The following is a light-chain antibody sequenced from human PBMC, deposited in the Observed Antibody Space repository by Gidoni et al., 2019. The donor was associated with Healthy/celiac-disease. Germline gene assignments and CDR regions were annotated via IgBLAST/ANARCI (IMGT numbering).Light chain of an antibody. CDR2: GAS. CDR3: QQDNNWPPEYT. J-gene: IGKJ2*01. Sequence: EIVMTQSPATLSVSPGERATLSCRASQSVSSNLAWYHQKPGQAPRLLIYGASTRATGIPARFSGSGSGTEFTLTISSLQSEDFAVYYCQQDNNWPPEYTFGKGTKLEIK. V-gene: IGKV3D-15*01. CDR1: QSVSSN.